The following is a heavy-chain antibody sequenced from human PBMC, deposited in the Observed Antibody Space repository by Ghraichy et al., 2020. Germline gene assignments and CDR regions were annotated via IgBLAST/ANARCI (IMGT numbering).Heavy chain of an antibody. V-gene: IGHV4-59*01. CDR2: IYYSGST. J-gene: IGHJ5*02. D-gene: IGHD3-3*01. CDR3: ARAGISEFWSGYQNWFDP. Sequence: SETLSLTCTVSGGSISSYYWSWIRQPPGKGLEWIGYIYYSGSTNYNPSLKSRVTISVDTSKNQFSLKLSSVTAADTAVYYCARAGISEFWSGYQNWFDPWGQGTLVTVSS. CDR1: GGSISSYY.